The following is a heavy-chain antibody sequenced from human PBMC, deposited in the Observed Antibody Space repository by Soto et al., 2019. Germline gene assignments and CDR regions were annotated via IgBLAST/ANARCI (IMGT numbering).Heavy chain of an antibody. Sequence: QDQLVQSGAEVKKPGASVKVSCKASGYTFTSYGISWVRQAPGQGLEWMGWISAYNGNTNYAQKLQGRVTMTTDTSTSTAYMELRSLRSDDTAVYYCARDLRYCSGGSCLIEYFDFWGPGTLVTVSS. V-gene: IGHV1-18*01. CDR1: GYTFTSYG. D-gene: IGHD2-15*01. J-gene: IGHJ4*02. CDR3: ARDLRYCSGGSCLIEYFDF. CDR2: ISAYNGNT.